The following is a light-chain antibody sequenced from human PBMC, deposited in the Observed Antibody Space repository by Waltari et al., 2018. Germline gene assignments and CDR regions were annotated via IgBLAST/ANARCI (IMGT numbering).Light chain of an antibody. CDR1: QSVGSN. CDR2: DAS. J-gene: IGKJ5*01. V-gene: IGKV3D-15*01. CDR3: QQCNDWPPAIT. Sequence: EIMMTQSTAPLYVAPGKKATLSFRASQSVGSNLDLYQQKPGQAPRLLIYDASTRATGVPARFSGSGSGTDFTLTISSLQSEDFAIYYCQQCNDWPPAITFGQGTRLEIK.